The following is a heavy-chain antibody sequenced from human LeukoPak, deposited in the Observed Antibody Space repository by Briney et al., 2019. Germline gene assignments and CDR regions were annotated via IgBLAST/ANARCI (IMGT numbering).Heavy chain of an antibody. CDR1: GGSISSYY. Sequence: SETLSLTCTVSGGSISSYYWSWIRQPPGKGLEWIGYIYYSGSTNYNPSLKSRVTISVDTSKNQSSLKLSSVTAADTAVYYCARDPSGWYSWFDPWGQGTLVTVSS. CDR3: ARDPSGWYSWFDP. V-gene: IGHV4-59*01. J-gene: IGHJ5*02. CDR2: IYYSGST. D-gene: IGHD6-19*01.